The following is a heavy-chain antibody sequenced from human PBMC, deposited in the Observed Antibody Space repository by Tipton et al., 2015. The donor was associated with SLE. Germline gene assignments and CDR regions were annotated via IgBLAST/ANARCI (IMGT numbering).Heavy chain of an antibody. Sequence: TLSLTCTVSGGSISRSSHSWDWIRQPPGKGLEWIGSAYYSGRTYYNPSLKSRVTISVDTSKNQFSLKLSSVTAADTAVYYCASRRREWDHGKAFDIWGQGTMVTVSS. CDR3: ASRRREWDHGKAFDI. V-gene: IGHV4-39*07. CDR2: AYYSGRT. D-gene: IGHD1-26*01. CDR1: GGSISRSSHS. J-gene: IGHJ3*02.